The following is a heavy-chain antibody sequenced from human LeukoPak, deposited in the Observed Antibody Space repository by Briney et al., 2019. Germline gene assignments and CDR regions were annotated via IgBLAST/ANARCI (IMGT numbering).Heavy chain of an antibody. J-gene: IGHJ4*02. CDR2: IRYDGSNK. Sequence: GGSLRLSCAASGFTFSSYGMHWVRQAPGKGLEWVAFIRYDGSNKYYADSVKGRFTISRDNSKNTLYLQMDSLRAEDTAVYYCATSGLSRFGFWGQGTLVTVSS. CDR1: GFTFSSYG. V-gene: IGHV3-30*02. D-gene: IGHD2/OR15-2a*01. CDR3: ATSGLSRFGF.